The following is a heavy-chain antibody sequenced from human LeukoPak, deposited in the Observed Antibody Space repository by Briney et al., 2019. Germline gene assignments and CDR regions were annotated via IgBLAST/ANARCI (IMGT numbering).Heavy chain of an antibody. CDR1: GGTFSSYA. Sequence: SVKVSCKASGGTFSSYAISWVRQAPGQGLDWMGGIIPIFGTANYAQKFQGRVTITADKSTSTAYMELSSLRSEDTAVYYCAVVAAEYYYCYMDVWGKGTTVTVSS. CDR3: AVVAAEYYYCYMDV. V-gene: IGHV1-69*06. CDR2: IIPIFGTA. D-gene: IGHD2-15*01. J-gene: IGHJ6*03.